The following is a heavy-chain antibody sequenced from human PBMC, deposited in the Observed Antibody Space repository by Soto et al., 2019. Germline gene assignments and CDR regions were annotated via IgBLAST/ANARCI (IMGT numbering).Heavy chain of an antibody. CDR3: ARILGHSTTWYLNAMDV. D-gene: IGHD6-13*01. Sequence: QVQLVQSGAEVKKPGSSVMVSCKASGGSFSSYAISWVRQTPGQGLEWMGGIIPIFDTTNYAQKFQGRVTITADESTSTAYMELSSLRSDDTAVYYCARILGHSTTWYLNAMDVWGQGTTVTVSS. CDR1: GGSFSSYA. J-gene: IGHJ6*02. CDR2: IIPIFDTT. V-gene: IGHV1-69*01.